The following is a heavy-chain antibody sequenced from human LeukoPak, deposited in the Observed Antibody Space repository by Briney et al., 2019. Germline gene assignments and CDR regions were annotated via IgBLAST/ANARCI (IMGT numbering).Heavy chain of an antibody. Sequence: SETLSLTCNVSGASMRSSAYYWGWIRQPPGKGLEWIGTINYSGSSYFTPSLKSRVTMSVDTSKSQLSLKLSSVNAADTALYYCASATYYYDDSGYYLFTHWGQGNLVTVSS. CDR3: ASATYYYDDSGYYLFTH. D-gene: IGHD3-22*01. J-gene: IGHJ4*02. V-gene: IGHV4-39*01. CDR2: INYSGSS. CDR1: GASMRSSAYY.